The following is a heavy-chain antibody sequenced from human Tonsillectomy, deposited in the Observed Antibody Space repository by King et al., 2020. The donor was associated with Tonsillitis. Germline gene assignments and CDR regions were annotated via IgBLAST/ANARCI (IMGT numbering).Heavy chain of an antibody. V-gene: IGHV3-30*18. D-gene: IGHD2-15*01. Sequence: VQLVESGGGVVQPGRSLRLSCAASGFTFSSYGMHWVRQAPGKGLEWVAVISYDGSNKYYADSVKGRFTISRDNSKNTLYLQMNSLRAEDTAVYYCAKEQTGVVVVVATTMGFDYWGQGTLVTVSS. CDR3: AKEQTGVVVVVATTMGFDY. CDR2: ISYDGSNK. J-gene: IGHJ4*02. CDR1: GFTFSSYG.